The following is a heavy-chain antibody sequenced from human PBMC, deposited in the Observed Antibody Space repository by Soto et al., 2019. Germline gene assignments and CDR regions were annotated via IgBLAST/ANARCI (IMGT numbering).Heavy chain of an antibody. CDR3: ARGRIGNYGRTYEDS. Sequence: SETLSLTCTVSGGSLSSYYWNWFGHPPGQGLEWLGYVYSSGSTIYKPSLESRVTISVDMSKNQFSLKMSSVTAADTAIYYCARGRIGNYGRTYEDSWGQGTMVTVYS. D-gene: IGHD4-17*01. CDR2: VYSSGST. J-gene: IGHJ4*02. CDR1: GGSLSSYY. V-gene: IGHV4-59*01.